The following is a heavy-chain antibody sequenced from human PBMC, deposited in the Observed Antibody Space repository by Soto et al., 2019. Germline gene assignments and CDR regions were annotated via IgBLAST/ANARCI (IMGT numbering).Heavy chain of an antibody. J-gene: IGHJ6*02. CDR2: ISSYNGNT. Sequence: QVQLVQSGAEVKKPGASVKVSCKASGYTFSIYGITWVRQAPGQGLEWMGWISSYNGNTNYAQTLQGRVTMTTDTSTTTAYMELSNLRPNDTAVYYCARSTSSQDGVDVWGQGTTVTVSS. D-gene: IGHD2-2*01. V-gene: IGHV1-18*01. CDR3: ARSTSSQDGVDV. CDR1: GYTFSIYG.